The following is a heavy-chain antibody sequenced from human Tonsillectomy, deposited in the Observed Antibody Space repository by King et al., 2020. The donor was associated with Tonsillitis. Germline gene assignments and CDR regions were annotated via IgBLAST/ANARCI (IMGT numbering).Heavy chain of an antibody. CDR1: GYTFTSYG. CDR2: ISTYSGNT. Sequence: QLVQSGAEVKKPGASVKVSCKASGYTFTSYGISWVRQAPGQGLEWMGWISTYSGNTNYAQKLQGRVTMTTDTSTSTAYMELRSLRSDDTAVYYCARAQGTSLENYYYYGMDVWGQGTTVTVSS. V-gene: IGHV1-18*04. CDR3: ARAQGTSLENYYYYGMDV. J-gene: IGHJ6*02. D-gene: IGHD1-14*01.